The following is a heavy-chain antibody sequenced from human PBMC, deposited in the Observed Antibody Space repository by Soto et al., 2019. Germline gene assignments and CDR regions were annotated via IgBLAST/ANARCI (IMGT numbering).Heavy chain of an antibody. Sequence: EVQLVESGGCLVQPGRSLRLSCAASRFTFDDYAMDWVRQAPGKGLECVSGISWNSGSIGYADSVKGRFTISRDNAKNSLYLLMNSLRAEDTALYYCAKGGQLLVEGGGYWGQGTLVTVSS. V-gene: IGHV3-9*01. J-gene: IGHJ4*02. CDR1: RFTFDDYA. CDR2: ISWNSGSI. CDR3: AKGGQLLVEGGGY. D-gene: IGHD2-2*01.